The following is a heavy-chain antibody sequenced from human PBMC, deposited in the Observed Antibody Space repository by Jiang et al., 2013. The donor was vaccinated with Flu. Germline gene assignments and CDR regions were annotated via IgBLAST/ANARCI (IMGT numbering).Heavy chain of an antibody. CDR2: INTGNGNT. Sequence: EVKKPGASVKVSCKASGYTFTTYAIHWVRQAPGQRLEWMGWINTGNGNTKYSQKFQGRVTITRATSASTAYMELSSLRSEDTAVYYCARIRPAVTPGALDVWGQGTMVTVSS. J-gene: IGHJ3*01. CDR3: ARIRPAVTPGALDV. D-gene: IGHD4-23*01. V-gene: IGHV1-3*04. CDR1: GYTFTTYA.